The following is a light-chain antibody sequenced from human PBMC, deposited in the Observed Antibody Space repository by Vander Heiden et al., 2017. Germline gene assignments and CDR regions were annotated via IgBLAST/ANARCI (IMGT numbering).Light chain of an antibody. CDR2: WAS. Sequence: DIVMTQSPDSLAVSLGERATINCKSSQSVLYSSNNKNYLAWYQQKPVQPPKLLIYWASTRESGVPDPFSRSGSGTDFTLTISSLQAEDVAVYYCQQDDSTLWTFGQGTRVEIK. CDR1: QSVLYSSNNKNY. J-gene: IGKJ1*01. CDR3: QQDDSTLWT. V-gene: IGKV4-1*01.